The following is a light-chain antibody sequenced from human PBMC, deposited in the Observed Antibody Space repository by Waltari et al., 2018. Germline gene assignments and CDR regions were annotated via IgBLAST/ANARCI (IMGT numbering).Light chain of an antibody. CDR1: QDINTY. CDR2: NAN. V-gene: IGKV1-17*01. Sequence: DILMSQSPTSLSASVGDRVTITCRASQDINTYLNWYQRKPGEAPKLLIYNANSLSTGVPSRFSGSGSGTEFTLTISSLQPEDFTTYYCQQGNTYPWTFGQGTKVDIK. J-gene: IGKJ1*01. CDR3: QQGNTYPWT.